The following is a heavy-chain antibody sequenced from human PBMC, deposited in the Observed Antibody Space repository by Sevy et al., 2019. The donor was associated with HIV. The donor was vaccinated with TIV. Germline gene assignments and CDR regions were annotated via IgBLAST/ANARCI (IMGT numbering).Heavy chain of an antibody. Sequence: GGSPRLSCAASGFTFSSYGMHWVRQAPGKGLEWVAVISYDGSNQYYADSVKGRFTISRDNSKNTLSLQMISLRAEDTAVYYCAKDERYHGSGSPQYWGQGTLVTVSS. V-gene: IGHV3-30*18. D-gene: IGHD3-10*01. J-gene: IGHJ1*01. CDR1: GFTFSSYG. CDR3: AKDERYHGSGSPQY. CDR2: ISYDGSNQ.